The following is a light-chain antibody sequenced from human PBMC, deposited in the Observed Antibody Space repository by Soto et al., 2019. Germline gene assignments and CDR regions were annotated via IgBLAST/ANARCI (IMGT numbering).Light chain of an antibody. Sequence: VMTQSPANLSVSPGEGVTLFCRASQNVATNLAWYQLKPGQAPRLLIHASSTRAAGIPGTFSGSGSGTQFSLTIRSVHSEHSAVYYCQQYYHWCLSFVGETKVEI. CDR3: QQYYHWCLS. J-gene: IGKJ4*01. CDR1: QNVATN. CDR2: ASS. V-gene: IGKV3D-15*01.